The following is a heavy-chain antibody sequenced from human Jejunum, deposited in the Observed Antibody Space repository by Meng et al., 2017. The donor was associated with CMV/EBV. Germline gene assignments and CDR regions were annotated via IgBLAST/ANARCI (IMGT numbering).Heavy chain of an antibody. CDR3: VRGDGSIHASRLRDY. D-gene: IGHD2-15*01. CDR1: FSCSTYW. CDR2: IRQDGSDG. J-gene: IGHJ4*02. V-gene: IGHV3-7*01. Sequence: FSCSTYWMSWVRQAPEYELQWLANIRQDGSDGYYVDSVRDRFTISRNNAQNSLYLQINSLRAEDSAVYYCVRGDGSIHASRLRDYWGQGTLVTVSS.